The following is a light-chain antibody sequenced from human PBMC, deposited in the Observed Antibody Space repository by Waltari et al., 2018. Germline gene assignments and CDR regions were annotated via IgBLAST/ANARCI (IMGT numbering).Light chain of an antibody. J-gene: IGLJ3*02. V-gene: IGLV1-44*01. CDR3: TSWDDRLNTWI. CDR2: YNS. Sequence: QSVLTQPPSASGTPGQRVIISCSGSHSNIGSNIVNWYKQVPGTAPKILIHYNSRPPEGVPDRFSCSKLGTSASVAIGGLQSEDEADYYCTSWDDRLNTWIFGGGTKVAVL. CDR1: HSNIGSNI.